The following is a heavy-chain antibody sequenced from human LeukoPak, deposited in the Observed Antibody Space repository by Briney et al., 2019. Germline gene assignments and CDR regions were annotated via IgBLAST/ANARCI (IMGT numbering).Heavy chain of an antibody. CDR2: MNPNSGNT. J-gene: IGHJ4*02. CDR3: VSPGVCYDSSGYYPFDY. V-gene: IGHV1-8*01. CDR1: GYTFTSYD. D-gene: IGHD3-22*01. Sequence: ASVKVSCKASGYTFTSYDINWVRQATGQGLEWMGWMNPNSGNTGYAQKFQGRVTMTRNTSIRTAYMELSSLRSEDTAVYYCVSPGVCYDSSGYYPFDYWGQGTLVTVSS.